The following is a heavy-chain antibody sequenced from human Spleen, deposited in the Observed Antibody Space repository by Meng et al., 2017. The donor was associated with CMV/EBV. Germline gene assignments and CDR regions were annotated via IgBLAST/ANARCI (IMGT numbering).Heavy chain of an antibody. CDR2: ISASGAST. CDR1: GFTFSTYA. J-gene: IGHJ4*02. Sequence: GESLKISCVGSGFTFSTYAMSWVRQAPGKGLEWVSTISASGASTHDAASVRGRFTISRDSSKNTLYLHMNNLRAEDTAVYYCARNLHPYYYDSSGYYYDYWGQGTLVTVSS. V-gene: IGHV3-23*01. CDR3: ARNLHPYYYDSSGYYYDY. D-gene: IGHD3-22*01.